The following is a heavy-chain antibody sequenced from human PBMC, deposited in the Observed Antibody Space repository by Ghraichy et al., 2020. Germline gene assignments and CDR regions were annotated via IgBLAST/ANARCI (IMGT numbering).Heavy chain of an antibody. CDR1: GLTFSSYS. CDR3: ARGGAGNHGYDYYFDY. V-gene: IGHV3-21*01. CDR2: ISTSSSYE. J-gene: IGHJ4*02. Sequence: LSLTCAASGLTFSSYSMNWVRQAPGKGLEWVSSISTSSSYEYYADSVEGRFTISRDNAKNSLYLQMNSLRAEDTAVYYCARGGAGNHGYDYYFDYWGQGILVTVSS. D-gene: IGHD5-12*01.